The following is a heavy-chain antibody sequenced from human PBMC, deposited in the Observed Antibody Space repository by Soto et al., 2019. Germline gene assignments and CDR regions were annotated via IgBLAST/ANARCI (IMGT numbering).Heavy chain of an antibody. Sequence: GGSLRLSCAASGFTFSSYGMHWVRQAPGKGLEWVAVISYDGSNKYYADSVKGRFTISRDNSKNTLYLQMNSLRAEDTAVYYCAQKIPLRKTNWNDPSLGAFDIWGQGTMVTVSS. CDR2: ISYDGSNK. J-gene: IGHJ3*02. D-gene: IGHD1-1*01. V-gene: IGHV3-30*18. CDR1: GFTFSSYG. CDR3: AQKIPLRKTNWNDPSLGAFDI.